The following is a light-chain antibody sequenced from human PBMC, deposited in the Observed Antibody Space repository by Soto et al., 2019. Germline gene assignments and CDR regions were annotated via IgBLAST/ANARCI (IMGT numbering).Light chain of an antibody. Sequence: QSALTQPASVSGSPGQSITISCTGTSSDVGGYDYVSWYQQHPGKAPKLILFSVSNRPSGISHRFSGSKSGNTASLTISGLQADDEADYYCSSSGGRNTLIFGGGTKLTVL. J-gene: IGLJ2*01. V-gene: IGLV2-14*01. CDR2: SVS. CDR1: SSDVGGYDY. CDR3: SSSGGRNTLI.